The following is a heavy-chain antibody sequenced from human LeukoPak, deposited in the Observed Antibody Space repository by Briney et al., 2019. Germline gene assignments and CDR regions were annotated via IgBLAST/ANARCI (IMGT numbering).Heavy chain of an antibody. J-gene: IGHJ3*02. Sequence: GGSLRLSCAASGFTFSSYSMNWIRQAPGKGLEWVSSISSSTSYIYYADSVKGRFTISKDNAKNSLYLQMNSLRAEDTALYYCAKDSSGWYGGAFDIWGQGTMVTVSS. CDR2: ISSSTSYI. V-gene: IGHV3-21*04. D-gene: IGHD6-19*01. CDR1: GFTFSSYS. CDR3: AKDSSGWYGGAFDI.